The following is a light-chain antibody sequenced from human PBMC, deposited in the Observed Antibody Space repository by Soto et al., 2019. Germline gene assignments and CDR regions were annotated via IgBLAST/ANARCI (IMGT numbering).Light chain of an antibody. CDR2: AAS. CDR1: QSISSW. CDR3: QQNYSTHIT. J-gene: IGKJ5*01. V-gene: IGKV1-39*01. Sequence: EIQMTQPPSTLSASVGDRGTITCRASQSISSWLAWYQKQTGKAPKLLIYAASSLQSGVPSRFRGSGYGTDFTITISSLQPEDVAADYGQQNYSTHITFSQGTRVEIK.